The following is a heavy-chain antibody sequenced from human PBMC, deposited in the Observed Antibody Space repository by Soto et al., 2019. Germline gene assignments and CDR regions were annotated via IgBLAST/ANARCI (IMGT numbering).Heavy chain of an antibody. Sequence: SETLSLTCTVSGGSISSYYWSWIRQPPGKGLEWIGYIYYSGSTNYNPSLKSRVTISVDTSKNQFSLKLSSVTAADTAVYYCASGYGSGSYLTFWGQGTLVTVSS. J-gene: IGHJ4*02. CDR3: ASGYGSGSYLTF. CDR1: GGSISSYY. V-gene: IGHV4-59*08. CDR2: IYYSGST. D-gene: IGHD3-10*01.